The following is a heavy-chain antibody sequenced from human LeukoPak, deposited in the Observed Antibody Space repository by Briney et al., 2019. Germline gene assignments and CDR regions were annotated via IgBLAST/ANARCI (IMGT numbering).Heavy chain of an antibody. D-gene: IGHD3-16*01. CDR2: IKSKTDGGTA. J-gene: IGHJ6*02. Sequence: GGSLRLSCAASGFTFNNAWMSWVRQAPGKGLEWVGRIKSKTDGGTADYAAPVKGRFTISRDNAKNSLYLQMNSLRAEDTAVYYCARGPGWGYYYGMDVWGQGTTVTVSS. V-gene: IGHV3-15*01. CDR3: ARGPGWGYYYGMDV. CDR1: GFTFNNAW.